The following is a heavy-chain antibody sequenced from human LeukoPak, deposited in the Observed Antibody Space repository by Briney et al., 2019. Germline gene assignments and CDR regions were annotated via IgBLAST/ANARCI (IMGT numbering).Heavy chain of an antibody. V-gene: IGHV1-2*02. CDR2: INPNSGGT. D-gene: IGHD3-16*01. J-gene: IGHJ4*02. Sequence: ASVKVSCKASGYTFTGYYMHWLRQAPGQGLEWMGWINPNSGGTNYAQKFQGRVTMTRDTSISTAYMELSRLRSDDTAVYYCASLDWGLRRNFDYWGQGTLVTVSS. CDR1: GYTFTGYY. CDR3: ASLDWGLRRNFDY.